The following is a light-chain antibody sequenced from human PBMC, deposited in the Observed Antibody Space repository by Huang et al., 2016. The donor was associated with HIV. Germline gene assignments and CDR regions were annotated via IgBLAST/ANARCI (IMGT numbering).Light chain of an antibody. CDR1: QSISNS. Sequence: EIVLTQSPDPLSLSPGERATLSCRASQSISNSLAWYQQKPGQAPRLLIYDASTRATGIPDRFSGSGSGTDFTLTITRLEPEDFAVYYCQHCYSSPLTFGPGTKVDIK. CDR3: QHCYSSPLT. J-gene: IGKJ3*01. V-gene: IGKV3-20*01. CDR2: DAS.